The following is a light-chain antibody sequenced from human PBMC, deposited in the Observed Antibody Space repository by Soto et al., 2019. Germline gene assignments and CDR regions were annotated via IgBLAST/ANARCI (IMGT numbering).Light chain of an antibody. CDR1: QSVSSY. CDR3: QQRGNWPRT. Sequence: EIVLTQSPATLSLSPGERATLSCRASQSVSSYLAWYQQKPGQAPRLLIYGASNRATDIPARFSGSGSGTDFTLTISSLESEDFAVYYCQQRGNWPRTFGQGTKLEI. CDR2: GAS. J-gene: IGKJ2*01. V-gene: IGKV3-11*01.